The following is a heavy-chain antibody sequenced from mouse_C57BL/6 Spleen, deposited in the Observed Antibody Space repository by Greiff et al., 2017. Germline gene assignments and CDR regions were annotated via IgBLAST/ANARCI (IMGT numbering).Heavy chain of an antibody. CDR2: IYPGSGST. D-gene: IGHD2-5*01. Sequence: QVQLQQPGAELVKPGASVKMSCKASGYTFTSYWITWVKQRPGQGLEWIGDIYPGSGSTNYNEKFKSKATLTADTSSSTAYMQLSSLTSEDSAVYYCARDSNCSYFDYWGQGTTLTVSS. CDR1: GYTFTSYW. J-gene: IGHJ2*01. CDR3: ARDSNCSYFDY. V-gene: IGHV1-55*01.